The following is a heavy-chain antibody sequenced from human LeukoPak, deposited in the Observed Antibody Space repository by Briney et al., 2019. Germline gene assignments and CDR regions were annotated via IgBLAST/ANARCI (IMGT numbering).Heavy chain of an antibody. CDR2: IYYLGNT. Sequence: SETLSLTCAVYGGSFSGYYWSWIRQPPGKGLEWIGSIYYLGNTYHNPSLKSRLTISVDTSKNEFSLKLTSVSAADSAVYYCARLIEGTPADSWGQGTLVTVSS. CDR3: ARLIEGTPADS. CDR1: GGSFSGYY. D-gene: IGHD1-14*01. V-gene: IGHV4-34*01. J-gene: IGHJ4*02.